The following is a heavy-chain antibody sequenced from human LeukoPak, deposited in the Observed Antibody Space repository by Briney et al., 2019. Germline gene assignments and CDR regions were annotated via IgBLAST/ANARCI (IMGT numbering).Heavy chain of an antibody. J-gene: IGHJ5*02. CDR3: ARVIAVADRGDWFDP. CDR2: ISYDGSNK. CDR1: GFTFSSYA. D-gene: IGHD6-19*01. V-gene: IGHV3-30-3*01. Sequence: PGGSLRLSCAASGFTFSSYAMHWVRQAPGKGLEWVAVISYDGSNKYYADSVKGRFTISRDNSKNTLYLQMNSLRAEDTAVYYCARVIAVADRGDWFDPWGQGTLVTVSS.